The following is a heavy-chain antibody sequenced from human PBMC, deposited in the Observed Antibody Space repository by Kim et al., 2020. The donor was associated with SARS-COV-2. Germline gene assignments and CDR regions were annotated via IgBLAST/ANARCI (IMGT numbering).Heavy chain of an antibody. V-gene: IGHV1-18*01. D-gene: IGHD4-4*01. CDR1: GYTFSRYG. Sequence: ASVKVSCKASGYTFSRYGITWLRQAPGQGLEWMGWISPHNDNTRYAQRFQDRVTMTKDTSTNTAQMEMGSLTSDDTAVYYCARLRFSYNYNNYYFDYWGQGTLVTVSS. CDR2: ISPHNDNT. CDR3: ARLRFSYNYNNYYFDY. J-gene: IGHJ4*02.